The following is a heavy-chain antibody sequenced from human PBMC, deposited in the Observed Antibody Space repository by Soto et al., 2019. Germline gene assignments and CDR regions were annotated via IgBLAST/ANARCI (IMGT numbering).Heavy chain of an antibody. Sequence: LSLTCAVSGDSISTRYWWSWVRQSPGKGLDWIGEIYHTGSTNYNPSLKSRVTISLDKSKYQFSLKLNSVTAADTAVYYCAARYAQFLDFWGHGTQVTVSS. CDR2: IYHTGST. V-gene: IGHV4-4*02. J-gene: IGHJ4*01. D-gene: IGHD1-1*01. CDR1: GDSISTRYW. CDR3: AARYAQFLDF.